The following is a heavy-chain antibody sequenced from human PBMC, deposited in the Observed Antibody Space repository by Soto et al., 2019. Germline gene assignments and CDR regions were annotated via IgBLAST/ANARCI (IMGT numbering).Heavy chain of an antibody. V-gene: IGHV3-21*01. D-gene: IGHD2-8*01. J-gene: IGHJ4*02. Sequence: PVGSLRLSCAASGFTFSSYSMNWVRQAPGKGLEWVSSISSSSSYIYYADSVKGRFTISRDNAKNSLYLQMNSLRAEDTAVYYCARDPYCTNGVCPYWGQGTLVTVSS. CDR2: ISSSSSYI. CDR1: GFTFSSYS. CDR3: ARDPYCTNGVCPY.